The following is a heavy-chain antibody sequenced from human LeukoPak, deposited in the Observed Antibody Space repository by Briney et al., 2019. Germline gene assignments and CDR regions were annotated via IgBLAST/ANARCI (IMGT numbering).Heavy chain of an antibody. CDR2: IYTRGTT. CDR3: ARVYTVMGATTVDHYHYYMDV. CDR1: GGSIRSGSYY. J-gene: IGHJ6*03. D-gene: IGHD5-18*01. Sequence: PSQTLSLTCTASGGSIRSGSYYWSWIRQPAGKGLEWIGHIYTRGTTNYNPSVKSPVTVSLDTSKNQISLKLSSVTAADTAIYYCARVYTVMGATTVDHYHYYMDVWGKGTTVTVSS. V-gene: IGHV4-61*09.